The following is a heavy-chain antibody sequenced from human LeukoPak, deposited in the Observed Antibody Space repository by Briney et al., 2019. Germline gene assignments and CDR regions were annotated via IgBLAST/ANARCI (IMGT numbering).Heavy chain of an antibody. CDR1: GYSINNYW. CDR3: ARQEYCRGGSCYTWFDP. CDR2: IYPADSDI. J-gene: IGHJ5*02. V-gene: IGHV5-51*01. D-gene: IGHD2-15*01. Sequence: GESLKISCKGSGYSINNYWIGWVRQMPGKGLEWMGIIYPADSDIRYSPSFQGQVTISADKSISTAYLQWSCLKASDTAMYYCARQEYCRGGSCYTWFDPWGQGTLVIVSS.